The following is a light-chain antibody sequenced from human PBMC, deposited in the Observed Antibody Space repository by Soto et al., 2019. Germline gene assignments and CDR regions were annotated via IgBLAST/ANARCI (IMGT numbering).Light chain of an antibody. V-gene: IGLV2-14*01. CDR1: SSDVGGYNY. CDR2: EVS. J-gene: IGLJ1*01. Sequence: QSGLTQPASVSGSPGQSITISCTGTSSDVGGYNYVSWYQHHPGKAPKLMIYEVSNRPSGVSDRFSGSKSGNTASLTISGLQAEDEADYYCSSYTSSSTYVFGTGTKVTVL. CDR3: SSYTSSSTYV.